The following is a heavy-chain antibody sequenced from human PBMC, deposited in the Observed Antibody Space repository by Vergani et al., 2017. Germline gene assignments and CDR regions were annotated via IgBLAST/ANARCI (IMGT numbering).Heavy chain of an antibody. CDR2: IYTSGST. V-gene: IGHV4-61*02. D-gene: IGHD3-22*01. J-gene: IGHJ4*02. CDR1: GGSISSGSYY. CDR3: ARGGQYYYDSSGYYDY. Sequence: QVQLQESGPGLVKPSQTLSLTCTVSGGSISSGSYYWSWIRQPAGKGLEWIGSIYTSGSTNYNPSLKSRFTISVDTSKNQFSMKLSYVPAADTAVYYCARGGQYYYDSSGYYDYWGQGTLVTVSS.